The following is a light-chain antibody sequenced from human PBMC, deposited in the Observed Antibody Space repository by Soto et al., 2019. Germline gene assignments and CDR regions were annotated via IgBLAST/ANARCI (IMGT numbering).Light chain of an antibody. V-gene: IGKV3-15*01. Sequence: EVLMTQSPVTLSVSPGERATLSCRASQSVSSSLAWYQQKPGQPPRLLIYGASNGASGIPARFSGSGSGTEFTLTISSLQSEDFAVYYCQQYDKWPLTFGGGTKVDIK. CDR3: QQYDKWPLT. CDR1: QSVSSS. CDR2: GAS. J-gene: IGKJ4*01.